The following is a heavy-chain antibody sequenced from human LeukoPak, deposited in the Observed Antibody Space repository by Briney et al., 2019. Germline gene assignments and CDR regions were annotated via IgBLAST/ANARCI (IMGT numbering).Heavy chain of an antibody. CDR2: ISGSGGST. CDR1: GFTFTTYG. D-gene: IGHD5-18*01. CDR3: AKDFGGFVRYGITSTDY. Sequence: GGSLRLSCSASGFTFTTYGMNWVRQAPGKGLEWVSAISGSGGSTYYADSVKGRFTISRDNSKNTLYLQMNSLRAEDTAVYYCAKDFGGFVRYGITSTDYWGQGTLVTVSS. V-gene: IGHV3-23*01. J-gene: IGHJ4*02.